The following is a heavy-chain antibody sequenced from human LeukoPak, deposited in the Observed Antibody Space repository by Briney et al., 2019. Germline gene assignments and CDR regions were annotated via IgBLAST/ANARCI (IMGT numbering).Heavy chain of an antibody. V-gene: IGHV3-23*01. CDR3: AKEIYCSSTSCYLWASSSSDSGYFDY. Sequence: GGSLRLSCAASGFTFSSYAMSWVRQAPGKGVEWVSAISGSGGSTYYADSVKGRFTISRDNSKNTLYLQVNSLRAEDTAVYYCAKEIYCSSTSCYLWASSSSDSGYFDYWGQGTLVTVSS. CDR1: GFTFSSYA. D-gene: IGHD2-2*01. J-gene: IGHJ4*02. CDR2: ISGSGGST.